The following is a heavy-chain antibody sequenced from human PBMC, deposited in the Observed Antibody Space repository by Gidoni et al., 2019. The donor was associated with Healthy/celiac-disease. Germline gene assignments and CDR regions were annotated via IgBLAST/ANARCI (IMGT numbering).Heavy chain of an antibody. D-gene: IGHD4-17*01. Sequence: EVQLVESGGGLVQPGGSLRLSCAASGFTFSSYWMSWVRQAPGKGLERVANIKQDGSEKYYVDSVKGRFTISRDNAKNSLYRQMNSLRAEDTAVYYCAREVYGDSAFDIWGQGTMVTVSS. V-gene: IGHV3-7*03. CDR2: IKQDGSEK. CDR1: GFTFSSYW. CDR3: AREVYGDSAFDI. J-gene: IGHJ3*02.